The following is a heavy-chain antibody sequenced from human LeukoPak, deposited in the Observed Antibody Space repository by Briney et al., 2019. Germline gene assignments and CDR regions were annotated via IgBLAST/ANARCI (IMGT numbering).Heavy chain of an antibody. CDR3: AKEDYYGSGSYPYYFDY. V-gene: IGHV3-23*01. CDR1: GFTVSSKY. Sequence: GGSLRLSCAASGFTVSSKYMSWVRQAPGKGLEWVSAISGSGGSTYYADSVKGRFTISRDNSKNTLYLQMNSLRAEDTAVYYCAKEDYYGSGSYPYYFDYWGQGTLVTVSS. J-gene: IGHJ4*02. D-gene: IGHD3-10*01. CDR2: ISGSGGST.